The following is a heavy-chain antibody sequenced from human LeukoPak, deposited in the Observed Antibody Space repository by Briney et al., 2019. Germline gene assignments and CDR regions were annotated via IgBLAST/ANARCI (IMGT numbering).Heavy chain of an antibody. CDR3: ATYHPDTAMLAGMDV. CDR1: GYTLTELS. V-gene: IGHV1-24*01. CDR2: FDPEDGET. D-gene: IGHD5-18*01. J-gene: IGHJ6*04. Sequence: ASVTVSCKVSGYTLTELSMHWVRQAPGKGLEWMGGFDPEDGETIYAQKFQGRVTMTEDTSTDTAYMELSSLRSEDTAVYYCATYHPDTAMLAGMDVWGKGTTVTVSS.